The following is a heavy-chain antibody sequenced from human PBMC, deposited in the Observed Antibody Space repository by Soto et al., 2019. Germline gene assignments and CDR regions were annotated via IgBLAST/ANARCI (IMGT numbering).Heavy chain of an antibody. V-gene: IGHV3-30*18. Sequence: GGSLRLSCAASGFTFSSYGMHWVRQAPGKGLEWVAVISYDGSNKYYVDSVKGRFTISRDNSKNTLYLQMNSLRAEDTAVYYCAKDQLDIVVVPAAMEGSGAFDIWGQGTMVTVSS. J-gene: IGHJ3*02. CDR2: ISYDGSNK. CDR1: GFTFSSYG. CDR3: AKDQLDIVVVPAAMEGSGAFDI. D-gene: IGHD2-2*03.